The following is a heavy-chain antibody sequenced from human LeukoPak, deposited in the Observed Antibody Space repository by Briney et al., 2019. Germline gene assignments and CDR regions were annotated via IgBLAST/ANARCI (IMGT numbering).Heavy chain of an antibody. CDR2: TSYDDSNK. V-gene: IGHV3-30*04. CDR1: GFTFNSDA. J-gene: IGHJ3*02. D-gene: IGHD3-22*01. CDR3: ARSRGHYDSTGYHDAFDI. Sequence: PGGSLRLSCAASGFTFNSDAIHWVRQAPGKGLEWVAVTSYDDSNKYYADSVKGRFTISRDNSKNTLYLQMNSLRAEDTAVYYCARSRGHYDSTGYHDAFDIWGQGTMVTVSS.